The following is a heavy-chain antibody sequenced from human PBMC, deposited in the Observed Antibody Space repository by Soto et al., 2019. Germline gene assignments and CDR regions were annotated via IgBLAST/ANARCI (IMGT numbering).Heavy chain of an antibody. D-gene: IGHD2-8*01. CDR1: GGSFSGYY. V-gene: IGHV4-34*01. CDR3: ARGASYCTNGVCYFDY. J-gene: IGHJ4*02. Sequence: SSETLSLTCAVYGGSFSGYYWSWIRQPPGKGLEWIGETNHSGSTNYNPSLKSRVTISVDTSKNQFSLKLSSVTAADTAVYYCARGASYCTNGVCYFDYWGQGTLVTVSS. CDR2: TNHSGST.